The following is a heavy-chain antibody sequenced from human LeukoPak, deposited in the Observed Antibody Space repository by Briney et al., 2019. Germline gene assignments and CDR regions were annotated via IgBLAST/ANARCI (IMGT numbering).Heavy chain of an antibody. CDR1: GFTFSSYW. J-gene: IGHJ3*02. D-gene: IGHD6-6*01. Sequence: GGSLRLSCAASGFTFSSYWMHWVRQAPGKGLVWVSRINTDGSGTTYADSVKGRFTISRDNAKSTLYLQMNSLRAEDTAVYYCAREYSTSSGRAFDIWGQGTMVPVSS. V-gene: IGHV3-74*01. CDR3: AREYSTSSGRAFDI. CDR2: INTDGSGT.